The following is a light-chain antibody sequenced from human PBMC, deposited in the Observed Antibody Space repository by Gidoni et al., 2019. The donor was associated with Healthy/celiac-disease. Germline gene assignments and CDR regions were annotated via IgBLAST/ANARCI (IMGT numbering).Light chain of an antibody. Sequence: PASVSGSPGQSITISCPGTSSDVGGYNYVSWYQQHPGKAPKLMIYEVSNRPSGVSNRFSGSKSGNTASLTISGLQAEDEADYYCSSYTSSSTSWVFGGGTKLTVL. V-gene: IGLV2-14*01. CDR1: SSDVGGYNY. CDR3: SSYTSSSTSWV. CDR2: EVS. J-gene: IGLJ2*01.